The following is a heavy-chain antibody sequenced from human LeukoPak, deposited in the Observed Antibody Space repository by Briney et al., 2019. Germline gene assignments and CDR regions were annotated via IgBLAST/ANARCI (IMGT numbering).Heavy chain of an antibody. D-gene: IGHD3-9*01. J-gene: IGHJ4*02. CDR2: IKQDGSEK. CDR1: GFTFSSCW. CDR3: ARDEIYYDILTGYRHFDY. V-gene: IGHV3-7*01. Sequence: GGSLRLSCAASGFTFSSCWMNWVRQAPGKGLEWVANIKQDGSEKKYLDSVKGRFTISRDNAKNSMYLQMNSLRAEDTAVYYCARDEIYYDILTGYRHFDYWGQGTLVTVFS.